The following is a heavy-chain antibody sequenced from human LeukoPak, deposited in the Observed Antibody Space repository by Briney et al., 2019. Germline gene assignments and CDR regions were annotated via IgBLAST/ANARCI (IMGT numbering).Heavy chain of an antibody. CDR1: GGSISSGGYY. CDR3: ARARQPIYTAMADFDY. CDR2: IYYSGST. D-gene: IGHD5-18*01. J-gene: IGHJ4*02. V-gene: IGHV4-30-4*08. Sequence: SETLSLTCTVSGGSISSGGYYWSWIRQPPGKGLEWIGYIYYSGSTHYNPSLKSRVTISVDTSKNQLSLKLSSVTAADTAVYYCARARQPIYTAMADFDYWGQGTLVTVSS.